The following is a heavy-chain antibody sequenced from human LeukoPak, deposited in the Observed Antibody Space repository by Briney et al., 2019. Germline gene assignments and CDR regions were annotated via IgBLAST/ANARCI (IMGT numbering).Heavy chain of an antibody. Sequence: GESLKISCKGSGYSFADYWIGWVRQMPGKGLEWMGTIYPGDSDTRYNPSFEGQVTISADKSISTAYLQWSSLKASDTAMYYCARQGGIAVAVAADDAFYIWGQGTMVTVSS. CDR3: ARQGGIAVAVAADDAFYI. V-gene: IGHV5-51*01. CDR2: IYPGDSDT. J-gene: IGHJ3*02. D-gene: IGHD6-19*01. CDR1: GYSFADYW.